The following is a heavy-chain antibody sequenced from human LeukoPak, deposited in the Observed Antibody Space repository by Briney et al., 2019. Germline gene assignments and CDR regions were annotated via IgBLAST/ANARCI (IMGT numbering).Heavy chain of an antibody. V-gene: IGHV4-59*01. Sequence: SETLCLTCTDSGGSISSYYWSWIRQPPGKGLQWIGYIYYSGSTNYNPSLKSRVTISVDTSKNQFSLKLSSVTAADTAVYYCAREYNGYSYGPHDAFDIWGQGTMVTVSS. CDR3: AREYNGYSYGPHDAFDI. CDR2: IYYSGST. CDR1: GGSISSYY. D-gene: IGHD5-18*01. J-gene: IGHJ3*02.